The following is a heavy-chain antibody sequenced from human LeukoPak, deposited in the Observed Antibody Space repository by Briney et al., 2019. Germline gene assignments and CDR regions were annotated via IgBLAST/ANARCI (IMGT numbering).Heavy chain of an antibody. J-gene: IGHJ4*02. CDR3: ARELMYSSSPDY. D-gene: IGHD6-6*01. V-gene: IGHV1-69*13. Sequence: SVKVSCKASGGTFSSYAISWVRQAPGQGLEWMGGIIPIFGTANYAQKFQGRVTITADESTSTAYMELSSLRSEDTAVYYCARELMYSSSPDYWGQGTLVTVSS. CDR1: GGTFSSYA. CDR2: IIPIFGTA.